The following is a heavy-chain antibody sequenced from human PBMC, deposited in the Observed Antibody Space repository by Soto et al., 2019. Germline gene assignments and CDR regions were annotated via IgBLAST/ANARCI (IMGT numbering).Heavy chain of an antibody. V-gene: IGHV3-74*01. Sequence: EVQLVESGGGLVLPGGSLRLSCAASGFALGGYWMHWVRQAPGKGLVWVSRINGDGSSTSYADSVEGRFTVSRDNARNTLYLQMMGLRVEDTAVYHCGRGHCNVVPWGPGTLVTVSS. CDR3: GRGHCNVVP. CDR2: INGDGSST. CDR1: GFALGGYW. J-gene: IGHJ5*02. D-gene: IGHD2-21*01.